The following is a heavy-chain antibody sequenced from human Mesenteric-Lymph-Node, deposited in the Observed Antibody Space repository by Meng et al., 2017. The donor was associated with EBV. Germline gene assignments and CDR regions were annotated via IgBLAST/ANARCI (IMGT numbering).Heavy chain of an antibody. CDR1: GFSLSTSGVG. D-gene: IGHD3-16*01. Sequence: QITLKESGPTLVKPXXXXPXTCTFSGFSLSTSGVGVGWIRQPPGKALEWLALIYWDDDKRYSPSLKSRLTITKDTSKNQVVLTMTNMDPVDTATYYCAHIVRSFGFEYWGQGTLVTVSS. J-gene: IGHJ4*02. CDR3: AHIVRSFGFEY. CDR2: IYWDDDK. V-gene: IGHV2-5*02.